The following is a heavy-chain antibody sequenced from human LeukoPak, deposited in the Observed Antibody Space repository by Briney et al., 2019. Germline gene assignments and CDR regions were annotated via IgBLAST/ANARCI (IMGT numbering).Heavy chain of an antibody. CDR2: IKQDGSEK. D-gene: IGHD4-17*01. Sequence: GGSLRLSCAASGFTFSSYWMSWFRQAPGKGLEWVAYIKQDGSEKYYVDSVKGRFTISRDNAKNSLYLQMNSLRVEDTAVYYCARMAGLRTYAFDIWGQGTMVTASS. CDR3: ARMAGLRTYAFDI. V-gene: IGHV3-7*01. J-gene: IGHJ3*02. CDR1: GFTFSSYW.